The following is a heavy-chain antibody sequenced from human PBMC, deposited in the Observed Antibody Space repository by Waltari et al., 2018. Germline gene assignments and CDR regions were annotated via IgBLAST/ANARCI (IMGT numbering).Heavy chain of an antibody. V-gene: IGHV1-69*04. J-gene: IGHJ4*02. Sequence: QVQLVQSGAEVKRPGSSVKVSCKASGGTFNIYAINWVRQAPGLGLEWMGRIIPIIDTAGYAQKFQDRVTFTADRATGTAYMELSSLRPDDTGMYYCAGPRGIHLWSFDDWGQGTLVIVSS. CDR2: IIPIIDTA. CDR1: GGTFNIYA. D-gene: IGHD5-18*01. CDR3: AGPRGIHLWSFDD.